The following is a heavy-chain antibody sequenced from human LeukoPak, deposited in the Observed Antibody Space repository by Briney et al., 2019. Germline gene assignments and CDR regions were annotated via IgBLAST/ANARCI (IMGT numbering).Heavy chain of an antibody. V-gene: IGHV3-21*01. Sequence: GGSLRLSCAASGFTFSSYAMSWVRQAPGKGLEWVSSISTSSSYIYYADSVKGRFTISRDNAKNSLYLQMNSLRAEDTAVYYCARGGATRIVDYWGQGTLVTVSS. J-gene: IGHJ4*02. CDR3: ARGGATRIVDY. D-gene: IGHD5-12*01. CDR2: ISTSSSYI. CDR1: GFTFSSYA.